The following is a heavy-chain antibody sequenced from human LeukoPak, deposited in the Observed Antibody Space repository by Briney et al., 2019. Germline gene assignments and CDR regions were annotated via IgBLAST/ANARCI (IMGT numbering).Heavy chain of an antibody. CDR2: ISGSGGST. Sequence: PGGSLRLSCAASGFTFSSYAMSWVRQAPGKGLEGGSAISGSGGSTYYADSVKGRFTISRDNSKNTLYLQMNSLRAEDTAVYYCAKDRGPHPDAFDIWGQGTMVTVSS. J-gene: IGHJ3*02. V-gene: IGHV3-23*01. CDR3: AKDRGPHPDAFDI. D-gene: IGHD3-10*01. CDR1: GFTFSSYA.